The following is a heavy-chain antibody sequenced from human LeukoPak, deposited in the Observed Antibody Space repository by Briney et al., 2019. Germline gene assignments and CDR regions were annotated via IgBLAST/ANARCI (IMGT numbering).Heavy chain of an antibody. Sequence: GGSLRLSCAASGFTFSSYAMSWVRQAPGKGLEWVSGISGGGGSTYYADSVKGRFIISRDNSKKTLYLQMNSLRAEDTAVYYCAKGGLGYSYGLIDYWGQGTLVSVSS. J-gene: IGHJ4*02. CDR1: GFTFSSYA. V-gene: IGHV3-23*01. D-gene: IGHD5-18*01. CDR2: ISGGGGST. CDR3: AKGGLGYSYGLIDY.